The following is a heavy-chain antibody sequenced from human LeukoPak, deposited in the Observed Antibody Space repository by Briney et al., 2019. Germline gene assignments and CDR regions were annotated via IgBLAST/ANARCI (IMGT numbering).Heavy chain of an antibody. Sequence: GGSLRLSCATSGFTFSGYAMTWVRQAPGEGLEWVSSISSSGGTTWYADSVKGRFTISRDKSKNTLYLQMNSLRAEDTAVYYCAKVILDYWGQGTLVSVSS. V-gene: IGHV3-23*01. CDR3: AKVILDY. CDR2: ISSSGGTT. J-gene: IGHJ4*02. CDR1: GFTFSGYA. D-gene: IGHD2-21*01.